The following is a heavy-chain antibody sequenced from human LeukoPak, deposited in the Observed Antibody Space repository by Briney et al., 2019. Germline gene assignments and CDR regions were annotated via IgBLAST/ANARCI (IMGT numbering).Heavy chain of an antibody. CDR3: ARGGYYYDSRGYYVFDY. CDR1: AFTFRSCG. V-gene: IGHV3-30*02. Sequence: GGSLRLSCAASAFTFRSCGMHWVRQAPGKGLEWVAFIPYDGSNKYYADSVKGRFTISRDNSKNTLYLQMNSLRAEDTALYYCARGGYYYDSRGYYVFDYWGQGTLVTVSS. J-gene: IGHJ4*02. D-gene: IGHD3-22*01. CDR2: IPYDGSNK.